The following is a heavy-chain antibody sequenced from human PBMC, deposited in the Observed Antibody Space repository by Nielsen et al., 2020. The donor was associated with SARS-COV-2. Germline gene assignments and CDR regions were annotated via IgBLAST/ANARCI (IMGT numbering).Heavy chain of an antibody. CDR3: ARGGVAGSFDY. CDR1: GFTFDDYA. D-gene: IGHD6-19*01. V-gene: IGHV3-9*01. CDR2: ISWNSGSI. Sequence: GGSLRLSCAASGFTFDDYAMHWVRQAPGKGLEWVSGISWNSGSIGYADSVKGRFTISRDNAKNSLYLQMNSLRAEDTAVYYCARGGVAGSFDYWGQGTLVTVSS. J-gene: IGHJ4*02.